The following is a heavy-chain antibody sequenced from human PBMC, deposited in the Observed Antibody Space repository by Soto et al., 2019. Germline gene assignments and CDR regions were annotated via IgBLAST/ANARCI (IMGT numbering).Heavy chain of an antibody. CDR3: ARGLPNPFDY. Sequence: QVQLQESGPGLVKPSETLSLTCTVSGGSLSSYYWGWIRQSPGKGLEWIAYIYYSGSTNYNPSLKIRVTLSVDTSKNQFSLKLRSVTAADTAVYFCARGLPNPFDYWGQGTLVTVSS. V-gene: IGHV4-59*01. CDR1: GGSLSSYY. J-gene: IGHJ4*02. CDR2: IYYSGST.